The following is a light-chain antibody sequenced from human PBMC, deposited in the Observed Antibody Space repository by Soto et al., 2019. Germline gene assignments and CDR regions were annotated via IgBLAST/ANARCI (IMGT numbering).Light chain of an antibody. Sequence: EIVLTQSPGTLSFSPGERATLSCRASQSVSRSYLAWYQKKPGQAPRLLIYDASSRATGIPDRFSGGGSGTDFTLTISRLEPEDFAVYYCQQFSSYPLTFGGGTKVDIK. CDR2: DAS. J-gene: IGKJ4*01. CDR1: QSVSRSY. V-gene: IGKV3-20*01. CDR3: QQFSSYPLT.